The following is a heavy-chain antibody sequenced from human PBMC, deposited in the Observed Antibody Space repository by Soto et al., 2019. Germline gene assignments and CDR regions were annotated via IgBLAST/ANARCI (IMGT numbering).Heavy chain of an antibody. CDR2: ISAYNGNT. Sequence: QVQLVQSGAEVKKPGASVKVSCKASGYTFTSYGISWVRQAPGQGLEWMGWISAYNGNTNYAQKLQGRVTMTTDTSTSTAHMELRSLRSDDTAVYYCARDLARFSGWSTEVDYWGQGTLVTVSS. J-gene: IGHJ4*02. D-gene: IGHD6-19*01. CDR3: ARDLARFSGWSTEVDY. V-gene: IGHV1-18*01. CDR1: GYTFTSYG.